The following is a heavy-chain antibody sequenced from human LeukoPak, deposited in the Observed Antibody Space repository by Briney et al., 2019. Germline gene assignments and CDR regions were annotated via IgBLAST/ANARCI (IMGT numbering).Heavy chain of an antibody. CDR2: INPNSGVT. J-gene: IGHJ4*02. CDR1: GYTFTGYY. CDR3: ARDPVVGGTLHYFDY. D-gene: IGHD2-2*01. Sequence: ASVRVSCKASGYTFTGYYIHWVRQAPGQGLEWMGWINPNSGVTNYAQRFQGRVTMTRDTSISTAYMELSRLRSDDTAVYYCARDPVVGGTLHYFDYWDQGTLVPVSS. V-gene: IGHV1-2*02.